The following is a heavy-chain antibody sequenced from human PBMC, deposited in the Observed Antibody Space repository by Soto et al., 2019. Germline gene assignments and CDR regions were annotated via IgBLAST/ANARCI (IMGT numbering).Heavy chain of an antibody. CDR3: TKLQRTTVITQAYFDY. D-gene: IGHD4-4*01. J-gene: IGHJ4*02. CDR2: IYYSGTS. V-gene: IGHV4-39*01. CDR1: GGSISNSSYY. Sequence: LSLTCTVSGGSISNSSYYWGWIRQPPGKGLEWIGHIYYSGTSYSNPSLKGRVTLSVDTSKNQFSLKLNSVTAADTAVYYCTKLQRTTVITQAYFDYWGPGALVTVSS.